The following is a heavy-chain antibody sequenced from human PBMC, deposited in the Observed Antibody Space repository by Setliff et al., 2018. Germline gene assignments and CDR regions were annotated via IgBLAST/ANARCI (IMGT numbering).Heavy chain of an antibody. CDR1: GYTFISYG. Sequence: ASVKVSCKASGYTFISYGISWVRQAPGQGLEWMGYINTHNGDTYYAQKLQVRVTMTTDTSTSTAYMELRTLRSDDTAVYYCARRPIALAGYRKGAFDIWGQGTMVTVSS. CDR3: ARRPIALAGYRKGAFDI. V-gene: IGHV1-18*01. CDR2: INTHNGDT. J-gene: IGHJ3*02. D-gene: IGHD6-19*01.